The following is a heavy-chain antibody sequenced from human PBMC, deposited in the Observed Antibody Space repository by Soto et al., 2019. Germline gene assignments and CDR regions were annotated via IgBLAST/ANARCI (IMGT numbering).Heavy chain of an antibody. CDR3: ARARGRIWFGELLPYYYYYGMDV. J-gene: IGHJ6*02. V-gene: IGHV1-69*13. CDR1: GGTFSSYA. D-gene: IGHD3-10*01. Sequence: GASVKVSCKASGGTFSSYAISWVRQAPGQGLEWMGGIIPSFGTTNYAQKFQGRVTITADESTSTAYMELSSLRSEDTAVYYCARARGRIWFGELLPYYYYYGMDVWGQGTTVTVSS. CDR2: IIPSFGTT.